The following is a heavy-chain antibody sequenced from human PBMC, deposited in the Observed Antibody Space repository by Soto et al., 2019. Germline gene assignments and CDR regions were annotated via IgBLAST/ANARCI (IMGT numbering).Heavy chain of an antibody. J-gene: IGHJ6*02. CDR2: ISYDGSNK. CDR1: GFTFSSYG. V-gene: IGHV3-30*18. D-gene: IGHD3-9*01. CDR3: AKDQGAGRYFVGGMDV. Sequence: SLRLSCAASGFTFSSYGMHWVRQAPGKGLEWVAVISYDGSNKYYADSVKGRFTISRDNSKNTLYLQMNSLRAEDTAVYYCAKDQGAGRYFVGGMDVWGQGTTVTVSS.